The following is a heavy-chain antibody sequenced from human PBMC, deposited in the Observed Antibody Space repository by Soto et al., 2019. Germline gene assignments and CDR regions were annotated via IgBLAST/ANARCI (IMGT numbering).Heavy chain of an antibody. V-gene: IGHV3-23*01. Sequence: GLSLRLPCAASGFTCRTYAMNWVRQARGNGLEWGSGISGTGGGTYYAGSVKGRFTISRDNSKNTLYLQMNSLRAEDTAVYYCAKDRTVYYDFWSGPPSLDVWGQGTTVTVSS. CDR3: AKDRTVYYDFWSGPPSLDV. CDR1: GFTCRTYA. D-gene: IGHD3-3*01. CDR2: ISGTGGGT. J-gene: IGHJ6*02.